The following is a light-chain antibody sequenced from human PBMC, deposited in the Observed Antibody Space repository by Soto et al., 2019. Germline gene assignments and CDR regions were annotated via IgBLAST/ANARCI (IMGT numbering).Light chain of an antibody. CDR3: AEWDDSLSGFV. CDR1: SSNIGSSF. Sequence: QSVLTQPPSASGTPGQRVTISCSGSSSNIGSSFVYWYRQLPGTAPKLLINRNNERPSGVPDRISGSKSGTSASLAISGLRSEDEGDYYCAEWDDSLSGFVFGAVTKLTVL. V-gene: IGLV1-47*01. J-gene: IGLJ1*01. CDR2: RNN.